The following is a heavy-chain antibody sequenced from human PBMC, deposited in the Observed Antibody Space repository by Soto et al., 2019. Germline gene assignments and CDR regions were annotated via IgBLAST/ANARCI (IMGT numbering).Heavy chain of an antibody. V-gene: IGHV4-59*01. CDR3: AGGPTWYYYAA. Sequence: PSETLSLTCTVSGVSISSYYWSWIRQPPGKGLEWIGYIYYSGSTNYNPSLKSRVTISVDTSKNQFSLKLSSVTAADTAVYYCAGGPTWYYYAAGGQGTLVTVSS. CDR1: GVSISSYY. D-gene: IGHD3-10*01. CDR2: IYYSGST. J-gene: IGHJ4*02.